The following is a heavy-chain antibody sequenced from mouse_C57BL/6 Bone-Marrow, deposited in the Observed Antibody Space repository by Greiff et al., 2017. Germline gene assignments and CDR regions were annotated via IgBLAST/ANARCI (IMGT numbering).Heavy chain of an antibody. CDR2: IDPSASYT. CDR3: ARADYSNCPWLAY. J-gene: IGHJ3*01. Sequence: VQLQQPGAELVMPGASVKLSCKASGYTFTSYWMHWVKQRPGHGLEWIGEIDPSASYTNYNQKFKGKSTLTVDKSSSTAYMQRSSLTSEDSAVYDCARADYSNCPWLAYWGQGTLVTVSA. CDR1: GYTFTSYW. V-gene: IGHV1-69*01. D-gene: IGHD2-5*01.